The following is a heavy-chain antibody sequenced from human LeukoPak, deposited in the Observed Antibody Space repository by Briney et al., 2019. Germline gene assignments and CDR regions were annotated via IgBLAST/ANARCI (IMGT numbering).Heavy chain of an antibody. CDR3: ARDSPDFYAGKPVFDY. J-gene: IGHJ4*02. Sequence: QPGGSLRLSCAASGFTVSSNYMSWVRQAPGKGLEWVSVIYSGGSTYYADSVKGRFTISRDNSKNTLYLQMNSLRAEDTAVYYCARDSPDFYAGKPVFDYWGQGTLVTVSS. CDR1: GFTVSSNY. CDR2: IYSGGST. D-gene: IGHD4-23*01. V-gene: IGHV3-66*02.